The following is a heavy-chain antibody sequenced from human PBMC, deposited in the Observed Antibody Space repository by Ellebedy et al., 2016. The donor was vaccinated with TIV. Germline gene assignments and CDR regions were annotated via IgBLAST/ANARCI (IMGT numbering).Heavy chain of an antibody. D-gene: IGHD2-21*02. V-gene: IGHV4-34*01. CDR3: ARGLTYCGGDCSGYFQH. Sequence: SQTLSLTCAVHGGSFSGYYWSWIRPPPEKGLEWIGEINHNGKTNYSPSLRSRVTVSVDPSKNQFSLKLSSVTAADTAVYYCARGLTYCGGDCSGYFQHWGQGTLVTVSS. J-gene: IGHJ1*01. CDR1: GGSFSGYY. CDR2: INHNGKT.